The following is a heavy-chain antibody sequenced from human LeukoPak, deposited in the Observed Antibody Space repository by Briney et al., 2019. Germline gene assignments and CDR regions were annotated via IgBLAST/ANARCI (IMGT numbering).Heavy chain of an antibody. D-gene: IGHD3-10*01. CDR3: ARRLGSGTYYIFADY. CDR2: VSTYNGHT. CDR1: GYTFTNSG. Sequence: ASVKVSCKASGYTFTNSGITWVRQAPGQGLEWMGWVSTYNGHTHYAQKFHDRVTMTIDTSASTVYMELRSLRSDDTAWYYCARRLGSGTYYIFADYWGQGTLVTVSS. V-gene: IGHV1-18*01. J-gene: IGHJ4*02.